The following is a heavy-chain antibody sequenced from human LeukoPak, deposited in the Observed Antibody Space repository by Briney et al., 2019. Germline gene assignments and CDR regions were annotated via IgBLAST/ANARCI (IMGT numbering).Heavy chain of an antibody. D-gene: IGHD3-22*01. V-gene: IGHV4-59*01. CDR3: ARGDYDSSGYYGGWFDP. CDR2: IYYSGST. CDR1: GGSISSYY. Sequence: KTSETLSLTCTVSGGSISSYYWSWIRQPPGKGLEWIGYIYYSGSTNYNPSLKSRVTISVDTSKNQFSLKLSSVTAADTAVHYCARGDYDSSGYYGGWFDPWGQGTLVTVSS. J-gene: IGHJ5*02.